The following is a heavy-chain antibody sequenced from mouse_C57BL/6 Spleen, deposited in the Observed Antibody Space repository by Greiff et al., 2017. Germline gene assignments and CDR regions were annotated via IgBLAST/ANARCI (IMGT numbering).Heavy chain of an antibody. Sequence: VQLRQPGAELVRPGSSVKLSCKASGYTFTSYWMDWVKQRPGQGLEWIGNIYPSDSETHYNQKFKDKATLTVDKSSSTAYMQLSSLTSEDSAVYYCAREGLKPLDYWGQGTTLTVSS. CDR3: AREGLKPLDY. CDR2: IYPSDSET. J-gene: IGHJ2*01. V-gene: IGHV1-61*01. D-gene: IGHD6-1*01. CDR1: GYTFTSYW.